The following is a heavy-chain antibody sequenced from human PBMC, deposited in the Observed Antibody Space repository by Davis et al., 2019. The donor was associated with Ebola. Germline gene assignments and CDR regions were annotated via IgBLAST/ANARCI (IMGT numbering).Heavy chain of an antibody. Sequence: ASVKVSCKASGYIFSNYDINWVRQASGQGLEWMGWVNPYSGHTGYVEKFKGRVTMTGDPSISTAYMELSSLTIDDTAVYYCASLAVAYCGGDCYSGYWGQGTLVTVSS. D-gene: IGHD2-21*02. CDR3: ASLAVAYCGGDCYSGY. CDR1: GYIFSNYD. CDR2: VNPYSGHT. V-gene: IGHV1-8*01. J-gene: IGHJ4*02.